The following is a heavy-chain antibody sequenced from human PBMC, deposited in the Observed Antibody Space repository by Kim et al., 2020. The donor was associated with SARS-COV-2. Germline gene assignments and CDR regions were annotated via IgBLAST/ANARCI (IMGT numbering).Heavy chain of an antibody. J-gene: IGHJ6*02. CDR3: ATALRGGDYYGLDV. D-gene: IGHD3-10*01. V-gene: IGHV4-59*01. Sequence: SETLSLTCTVSGGSLGPYYGSWIRQSPVKGLEWIGYIYSSGSINYNPSLKSRVTISRDTPKNQFSLRLTSVTAADTAVYYFATALRGGDYYGLDVLGQGT. CDR2: IYSSGSI. CDR1: GGSLGPYY.